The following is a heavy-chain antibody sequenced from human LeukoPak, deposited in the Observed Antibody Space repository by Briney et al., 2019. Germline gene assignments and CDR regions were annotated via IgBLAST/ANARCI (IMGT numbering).Heavy chain of an antibody. Sequence: TGGSLRLSCAASGFTFSSYSMNWGRQAPGKGLEWVSSISSSSNYIYYAASLKDRFTISRDNAKNSLYLQMNSLRADDTAVYYCARDLYHGAAGYFDSWGQGTLVTVSS. CDR1: GFTFSSYS. V-gene: IGHV3-21*01. J-gene: IGHJ4*02. CDR2: ISSSSNYI. CDR3: ARDLYHGAAGYFDS. D-gene: IGHD4-17*01.